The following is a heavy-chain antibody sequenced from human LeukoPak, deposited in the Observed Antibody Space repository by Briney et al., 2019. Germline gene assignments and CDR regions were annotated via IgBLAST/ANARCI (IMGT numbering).Heavy chain of an antibody. V-gene: IGHV1-69*13. CDR3: ARVIAAAGTRYGMDV. D-gene: IGHD6-13*01. CDR1: GGTFSSYA. J-gene: IGHJ6*02. CDR2: IIPIFGTA. Sequence: SVKVSFKASGGTFSSYAISWVRQAPGQGLEWMGGIIPIFGTANYAQKFQGRVTITADESTSTAYMELSSLRSEDTAVYYCARVIAAAGTRYGMDVWGQGTTVTVSS.